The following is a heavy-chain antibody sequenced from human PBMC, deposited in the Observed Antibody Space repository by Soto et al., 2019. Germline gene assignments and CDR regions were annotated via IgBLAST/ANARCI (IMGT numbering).Heavy chain of an antibody. Sequence: EVQLLESGGGLVQPGGSLRLSCAASGFIFSSYAMSWVRQAPGKGLEWVSGISGSGGSTYYAGSVKGRFTISRDNSKDTLYLQMNSLRAEDTAVYYCAKGGYSTSFFGNWFDPWGQGTLVTVSS. V-gene: IGHV3-23*01. CDR2: ISGSGGST. CDR3: AKGGYSTSFFGNWFDP. CDR1: GFIFSSYA. J-gene: IGHJ5*02. D-gene: IGHD6-13*01.